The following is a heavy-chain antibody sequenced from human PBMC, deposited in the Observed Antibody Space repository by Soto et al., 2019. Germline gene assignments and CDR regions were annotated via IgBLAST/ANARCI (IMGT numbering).Heavy chain of an antibody. CDR3: SGGGGHDGPHDVVFDI. J-gene: IGHJ3*02. D-gene: IGHD3-16*01. CDR2: INPSGGST. Sequence: GASVKVSCKASGYTFTSYYMHWVRQAPGQGLEWMGIINPSGGSTSYAQKFQGRVTMTRDTSTSTVYMELSSLRSEGPAGYYCSGGGGHDGPHDVVFDIGGKGKRVTVPS. V-gene: IGHV1-46*01. CDR1: GYTFTSYY.